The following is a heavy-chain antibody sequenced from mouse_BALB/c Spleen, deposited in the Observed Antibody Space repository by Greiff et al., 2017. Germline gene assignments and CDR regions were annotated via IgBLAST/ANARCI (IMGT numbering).Heavy chain of an antibody. Sequence: EVKLMESGGGLVQPGGSLRLSCATSGFTFTDYYMSWVRQPPGKALEWLGFIRNKANGYTTEYSASVKGRFTISRDNSQSILYLQMNTLRAEDSATYYCARDMDYGPFAYWGQGTLVTVSA. CDR3: ARDMDYGPFAY. V-gene: IGHV7-3*02. D-gene: IGHD1-1*02. CDR1: GFTFTDYY. CDR2: IRNKANGYTT. J-gene: IGHJ3*01.